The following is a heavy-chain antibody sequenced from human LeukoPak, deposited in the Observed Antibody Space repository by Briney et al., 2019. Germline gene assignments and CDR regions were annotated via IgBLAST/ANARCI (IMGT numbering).Heavy chain of an antibody. J-gene: IGHJ4*02. Sequence: SVKVSCKASGGTFSSYAISWVRQAPGQGLEWMGRIIPISGTANYAQKFQGRVTITADESTSTAYMELSSLRSEDTAVYYCARAPYSSSWFDYWGQGTLVTVSS. D-gene: IGHD6-13*01. CDR3: ARAPYSSSWFDY. V-gene: IGHV1-69*13. CDR1: GGTFSSYA. CDR2: IIPISGTA.